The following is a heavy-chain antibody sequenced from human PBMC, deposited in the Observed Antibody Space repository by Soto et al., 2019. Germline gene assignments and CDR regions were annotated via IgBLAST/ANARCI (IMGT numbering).Heavy chain of an antibody. CDR1: GFIFSDYA. Sequence: QVQLVESGGGVVQPGRSLRLSCAASGFIFSDYAMHWVRQAPGKGLEWVAVISYGGDNKYYADSVRGRFAISRDNLKNTLDLQMNSLNPEDTAVYHCAKARHSTSWHGLEAGLWGQGTLVTVSS. D-gene: IGHD6-13*01. J-gene: IGHJ4*02. CDR2: ISYGGDNK. V-gene: IGHV3-30*09. CDR3: AKARHSTSWHGLEAGL.